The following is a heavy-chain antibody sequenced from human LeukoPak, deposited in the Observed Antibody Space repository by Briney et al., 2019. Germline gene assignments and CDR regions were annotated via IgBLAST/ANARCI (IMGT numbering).Heavy chain of an antibody. Sequence: PGGSLRLSCAASGFTFSSYGMSWVRQAPGKGLEWVSAISGSGGSTYYADSVKGRFTISRDNSKNTLYLQMNSLRAEDTAVYYCAKWGYGDYERYFDLWGRGTLVTVSS. V-gene: IGHV3-23*01. J-gene: IGHJ2*01. CDR3: AKWGYGDYERYFDL. D-gene: IGHD4-17*01. CDR1: GFTFSSYG. CDR2: ISGSGGST.